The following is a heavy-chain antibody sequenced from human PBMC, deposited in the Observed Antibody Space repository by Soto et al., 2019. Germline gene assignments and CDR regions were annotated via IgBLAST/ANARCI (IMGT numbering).Heavy chain of an antibody. J-gene: IGHJ5*02. Sequence: PSETLSLTCTVSGGSISSYYWSWTRQPPGKGLEWIGYMNNIGRTNYNPSLKSRVTISLDTSKNQFSLKLSSVIAADTAVYYCARSFCRDAVRCNWFDPWGLGTLVTVSS. V-gene: IGHV4-59*01. CDR2: MNNIGRT. D-gene: IGHD2-8*01. CDR1: GGSISSYY. CDR3: ARSFCRDAVRCNWFDP.